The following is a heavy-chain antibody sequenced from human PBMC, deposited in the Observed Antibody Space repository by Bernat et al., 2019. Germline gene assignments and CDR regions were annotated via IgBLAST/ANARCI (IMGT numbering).Heavy chain of an antibody. Sequence: QVQLVESGGGVVQPGGSLRLSCAASGFTFSSYGMHWVRQAPGKGLGWVAFIRYDGSNKYYADSVKGRFTISRDNSKNTLYLQMNSLRAEDTAVYYCAKDSWQWLVPPWTFDYWGQGTLVTVSS. J-gene: IGHJ4*02. CDR3: AKDSWQWLVPPWTFDY. CDR2: IRYDGSNK. V-gene: IGHV3-30*02. CDR1: GFTFSSYG. D-gene: IGHD6-19*01.